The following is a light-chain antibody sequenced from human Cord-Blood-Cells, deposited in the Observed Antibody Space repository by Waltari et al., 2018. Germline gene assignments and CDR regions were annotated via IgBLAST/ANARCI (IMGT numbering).Light chain of an antibody. CDR1: QSISSY. CDR3: QQSYSTPRT. Sequence: DIQMTQSPSSLSASVGDRVTITCRASQSISSYLNWYQQKPGKAPKLLIYAASSFQSGVPSRVSGSGSWTDFTLTISSLQPEDFATYYCQQSYSTPRTFGQGTKVESK. V-gene: IGKV1-39*01. J-gene: IGKJ1*01. CDR2: AAS.